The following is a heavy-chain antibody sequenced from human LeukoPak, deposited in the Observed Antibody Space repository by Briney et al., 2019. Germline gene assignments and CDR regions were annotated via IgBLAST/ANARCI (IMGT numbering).Heavy chain of an antibody. Sequence: GGSLRLSCAASGFTFSSYSMNWVRQAPGKGLEWVSYISSSSSTIYYADSVKGRFTISRDNAKNSLYLQMNSLRAEDTAVYYCASLDGDTVTTKVFDYWGQGTLVTVSS. J-gene: IGHJ4*02. CDR1: GFTFSSYS. CDR3: ASLDGDTVTTKVFDY. CDR2: ISSSSSTI. V-gene: IGHV3-48*04. D-gene: IGHD4-17*01.